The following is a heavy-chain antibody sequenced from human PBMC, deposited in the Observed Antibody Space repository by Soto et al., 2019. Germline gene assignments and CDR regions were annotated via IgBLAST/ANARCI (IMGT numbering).Heavy chain of an antibody. D-gene: IGHD3-22*01. CDR1: GGAISSGGYY. CDR3: ARGDSSGYTVFDY. V-gene: IGHV4-31*03. CDR2: IYYSGGT. J-gene: IGHJ4*02. Sequence: PSETLSLTCTVSGGAISSGGYYWSWIRHHPGKGLEWIGYIYYSGGTYYNPSLKSRVTISVDTSKNQFSLKLSSVTAADTAVYYCARGDSSGYTVFDYWGQGTLVTVYS.